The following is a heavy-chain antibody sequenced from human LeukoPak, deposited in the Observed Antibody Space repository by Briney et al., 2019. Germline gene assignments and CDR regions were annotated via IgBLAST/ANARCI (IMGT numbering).Heavy chain of an antibody. J-gene: IGHJ4*02. CDR1: GFTFSSNG. V-gene: IGHV3-33*01. D-gene: IGHD6-13*01. Sequence: GGSLRLSCAASGFTFSSNGMHWVRQAPGKGLEWVAVIWYDGSNKYYADSVKGRFTISRDNSKNTLYLQMNSLRAEDTAVYYCARDLGSSWYYFDYWGQGTLVTVSS. CDR2: IWYDGSNK. CDR3: ARDLGSSWYYFDY.